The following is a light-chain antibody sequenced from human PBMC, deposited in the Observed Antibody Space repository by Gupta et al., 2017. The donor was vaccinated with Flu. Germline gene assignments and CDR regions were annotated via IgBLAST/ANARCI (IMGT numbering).Light chain of an antibody. Sequence: EVVLTQSPDTLSSSPGERVTLSCRASQSLSSNYVAWYQQKPGQSPKLLIFGASSRATGTPDRFSGGGSGTEFTLTISRVDPEDFAVYYCQQYALSPKTFGQGTKVEV. J-gene: IGKJ1*01. CDR3: QQYALSPKT. CDR2: GAS. V-gene: IGKV3-20*01. CDR1: QSLSSNY.